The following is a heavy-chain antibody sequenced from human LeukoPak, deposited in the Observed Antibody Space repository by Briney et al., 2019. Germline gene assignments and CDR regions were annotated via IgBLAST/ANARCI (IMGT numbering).Heavy chain of an antibody. CDR2: IYYSGST. D-gene: IGHD3-3*01. Sequence: PSETLSLTGTVSGGSISDNYWSWIRQPPGKGLEWIGYIYYSGSTNYNTSLKSRITISVDTSRNQFSLKLSSVTAADTAVYYCAKYIYHFYYLDVWGKGTTVTVSS. V-gene: IGHV4-59*01. CDR1: GGSISDNY. J-gene: IGHJ6*03. CDR3: AKYIYHFYYLDV.